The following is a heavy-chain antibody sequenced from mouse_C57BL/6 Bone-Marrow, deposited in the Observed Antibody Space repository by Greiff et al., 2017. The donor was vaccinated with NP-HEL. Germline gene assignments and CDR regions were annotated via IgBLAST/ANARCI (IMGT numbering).Heavy chain of an antibody. D-gene: IGHD2-3*01. V-gene: IGHV7-1*01. J-gene: IGHJ3*01. CDR3: ARDQEGYYGFAY. CDR2: SRNKANDYTT. Sequence: EVNLVESGGGLVQSGRSLRLSCATSGFTFSDFYMEWVRQAPGKGLEWIAASRNKANDYTTEYSASVKGRFIVSRDTSQSILYLQMNALRAEDTAIYYCARDQEGYYGFAYWGQGTLVTVSA. CDR1: GFTFSDFY.